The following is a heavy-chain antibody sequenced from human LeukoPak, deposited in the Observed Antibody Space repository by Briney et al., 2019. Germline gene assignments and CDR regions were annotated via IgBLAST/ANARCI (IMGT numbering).Heavy chain of an antibody. V-gene: IGHV1-2*02. CDR1: GYTFTSYG. D-gene: IGHD4-17*01. CDR3: ARGYGDYGGHFDY. J-gene: IGHJ4*02. Sequence: ASVKVSCKASGYTFTSYGISRVRQAPGQGLEWMGWINPNSGGTNYAQKFQGRVTMTRDTSISTAYMELSRLRSDDTAVYYCARGYGDYGGHFDYWGQGTLVTVSS. CDR2: INPNSGGT.